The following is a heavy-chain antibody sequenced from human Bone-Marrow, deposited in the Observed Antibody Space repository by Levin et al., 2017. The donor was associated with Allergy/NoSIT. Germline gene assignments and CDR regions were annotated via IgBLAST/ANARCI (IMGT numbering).Heavy chain of an antibody. D-gene: IGHD6-19*01. J-gene: IGHJ4*02. CDR2: ISGSGTIT. V-gene: IGHV3-23*01. CDR3: AKEGLAVAGYYFDS. CDR1: GFTFSSSA. Sequence: LSLTCAASGFTFSSSAMSWVRQAPGKGLEWVSSISGSGTITHYAESVKGRFTISRDISKNTLHLQMNSLRAEDTAIYFCAKEGLAVAGYYFDSWGQGTLVTVSS.